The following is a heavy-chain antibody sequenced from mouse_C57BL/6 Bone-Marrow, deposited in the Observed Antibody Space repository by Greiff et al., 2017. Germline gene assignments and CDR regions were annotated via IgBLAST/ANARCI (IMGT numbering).Heavy chain of an antibody. CDR3: ARHLFYYDYDGGFAY. CDR2: IFPRDGST. D-gene: IGHD2-4*01. J-gene: IGHJ3*01. V-gene: IGHV1-78*01. CDR1: GYTFTGHT. Sequence: QVQLQQSDAELVKPGASVKISCKVSGYTFTGHTIHWMKQRPEQGLEWIGYIFPRDGSTKYNEKFKGKATLTADKSSSTAYMQLNSLTSEDSAVXFCARHLFYYDYDGGFAYWGQGTLVTVSA.